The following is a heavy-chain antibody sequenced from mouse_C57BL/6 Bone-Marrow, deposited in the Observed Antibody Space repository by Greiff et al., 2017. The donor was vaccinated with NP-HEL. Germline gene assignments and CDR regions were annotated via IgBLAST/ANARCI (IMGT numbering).Heavy chain of an antibody. J-gene: IGHJ2*01. V-gene: IGHV3-6*01. Sequence: VQLQQSGPGLVKPSQSLSLTCSVTGYSITSGYYCNWIRQFPGNKLEWMGYISYDGSNNYNPSLKNRISITRDTSKNQFFLKLNSVTTEDTATYYCARGPWFTTSDYWGQGTTLTVSS. CDR1: GYSITSGYY. CDR2: ISYDGSN. CDR3: ARGPWFTTSDY. D-gene: IGHD2-12*01.